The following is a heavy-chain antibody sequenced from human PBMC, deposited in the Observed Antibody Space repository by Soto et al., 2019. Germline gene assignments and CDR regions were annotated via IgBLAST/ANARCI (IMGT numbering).Heavy chain of an antibody. CDR1: GFTFSSYA. CDR2: ISGSGGST. Sequence: GGSLRLACPASGFTFSSYAMSWVRQAPGKGLEWVSAISGSGGSTYYADSVKGRFTISRDNSKNTLYLQMNSLRAEDTAVYYCAKDLSHYYDSSGYYWGQGTLVTVSS. CDR3: AKDLSHYYDSSGYY. D-gene: IGHD3-22*01. J-gene: IGHJ4*02. V-gene: IGHV3-23*01.